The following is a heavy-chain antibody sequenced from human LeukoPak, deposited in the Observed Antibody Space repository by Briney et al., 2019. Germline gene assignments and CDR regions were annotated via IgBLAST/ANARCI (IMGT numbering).Heavy chain of an antibody. CDR2: ISGGGERT. CDR3: GKDGGQYSSGPEFDP. J-gene: IGHJ5*02. CDR1: GIVFSNTA. D-gene: IGHD6-19*01. V-gene: IGHV3-23*01. Sequence: PGGSLRLSCAASGIVFSNTAMNWARQSPGRGLEWVSAISGGGERTFYADSVKGRFTISRDNSKNMVYLQMYSLRADDTAIYYCGKDGGQYSSGPEFDPRGQGALVTVSS.